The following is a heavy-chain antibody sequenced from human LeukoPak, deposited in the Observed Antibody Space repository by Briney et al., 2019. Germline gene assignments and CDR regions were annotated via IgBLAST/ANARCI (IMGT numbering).Heavy chain of an antibody. CDR2: INHSGST. D-gene: IGHD3-22*01. V-gene: IGHV4-34*01. CDR1: GGSFSGYY. CDR3: ARGPYYYDSSGYYYYYYYYMDV. J-gene: IGHJ6*03. Sequence: KPSETLSLTCAVYGGSFSGYYWSWNRQPPGKGVEWIGGINHSGSTNYNPSLKSRVTISVDTSKNQFSLKLSSVTAADTAVYYCARGPYYYDSSGYYYYYYYYMDVWGKGTTVTVSS.